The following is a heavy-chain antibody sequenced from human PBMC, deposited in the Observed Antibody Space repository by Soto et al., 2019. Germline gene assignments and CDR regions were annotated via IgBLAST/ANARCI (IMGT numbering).Heavy chain of an antibody. Sequence: EVQLLDSGGGLVQPGGSLRLSCAASGFTFSSYAMSWVRQAPGKGLEWVSSISGSGGGTYYADSVKDRFTISRDNSKNTLSLQMNSLRAEDTAVYYSAKSRGSGSYFNPSDAFDFWGQGTMVTVSS. D-gene: IGHD3-10*01. CDR3: AKSRGSGSYFNPSDAFDF. V-gene: IGHV3-23*01. CDR1: GFTFSSYA. CDR2: ISGSGGGT. J-gene: IGHJ3*01.